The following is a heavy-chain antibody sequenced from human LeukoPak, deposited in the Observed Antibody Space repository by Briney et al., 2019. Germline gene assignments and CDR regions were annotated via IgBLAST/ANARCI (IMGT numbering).Heavy chain of an antibody. D-gene: IGHD3-3*01. Sequence: GGSLRLSCAASGFTFSSYWMHWVRQAPGKGLVWVSRINSDGSSTSYADSVKGRFTISRDNAKNTLYLQMNRLRAEDTAVYYCARAEYYDFWSGYREYYFDYRGQGTLVTVSS. V-gene: IGHV3-74*01. CDR2: INSDGSST. CDR3: ARAEYYDFWSGYREYYFDY. J-gene: IGHJ4*02. CDR1: GFTFSSYW.